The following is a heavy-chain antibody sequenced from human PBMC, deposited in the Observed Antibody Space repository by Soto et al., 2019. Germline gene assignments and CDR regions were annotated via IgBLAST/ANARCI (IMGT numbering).Heavy chain of an antibody. CDR1: GYTFTDANYG. J-gene: IGHJ4*02. CDR2: SSVYYGNT. Sequence: QVQLVQSGAEVKKPGASVKVSCKTSGYTFTDANYGITWVRQAPGQGLEWLGWSSVYYGNTMHEQKIQGRLTLTTDTSTSTAYLELRSLRSDDTAVYYCAREVGDDSSGLGFWGQGTQVTVSS. CDR3: AREVGDDSSGLGF. D-gene: IGHD3-22*01. V-gene: IGHV1-18*01.